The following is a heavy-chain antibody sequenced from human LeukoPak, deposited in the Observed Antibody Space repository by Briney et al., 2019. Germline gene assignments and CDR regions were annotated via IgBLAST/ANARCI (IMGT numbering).Heavy chain of an antibody. CDR1: GYSFTSYW. Sequence: GESLKISCKGSGYSFTSYWIGWVRQMPGKGLEWMGIIYPGDSDTRYSPSFQGQVTISADKSISTAYLQWSSLKASDTAMYYCARLRGRDGYNWAFDIWGQGTMVTVSS. CDR2: IYPGDSDT. D-gene: IGHD5-24*01. CDR3: ARLRGRDGYNWAFDI. J-gene: IGHJ3*02. V-gene: IGHV5-51*01.